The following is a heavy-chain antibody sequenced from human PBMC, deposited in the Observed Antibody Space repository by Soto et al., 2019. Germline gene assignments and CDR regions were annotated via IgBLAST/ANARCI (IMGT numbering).Heavy chain of an antibody. CDR2: ITPIYPTT. D-gene: IGHD5-18*01. J-gene: IGHJ4*02. CDR3: ARIPRYSFPTSDDLDS. Sequence: QVQLVQSGAEVRKPGSSVQVSCKASGGTFYTYTFSWVRQAPGQGLEWMGSITPIYPTTNYAEKFQGRLTFTADCSTNTAYMELNSLTSEDTAVYYCARIPRYSFPTSDDLDSWGQGTLVTVSS. CDR1: GGTFYTYT. V-gene: IGHV1-69*15.